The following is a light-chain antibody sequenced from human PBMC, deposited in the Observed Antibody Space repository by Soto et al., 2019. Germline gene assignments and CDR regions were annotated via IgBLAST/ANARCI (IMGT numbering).Light chain of an antibody. CDR1: ESILYTSNNKNH. J-gene: IGKJ1*01. CDR3: QQYYTSPWT. V-gene: IGKV4-1*01. Sequence: DIVSTQSPDSLAVSLVRGATINCKGRESILYTSNNKNHVTWYQQKAGQPPKLLIYWASTRESGVPDRFSGSGSGTDFPLTLSSLQDEDLAVYYRQQYYTSPWTFGQGTKVDI. CDR2: WAS.